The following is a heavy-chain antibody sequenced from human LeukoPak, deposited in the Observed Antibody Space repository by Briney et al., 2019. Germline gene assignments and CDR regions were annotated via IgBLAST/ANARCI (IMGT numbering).Heavy chain of an antibody. Sequence: SETLSLTCTVSGGSISSGDYYWSWIRQPPGKGLEWIGYINYSGSTYYNPSLKSRVTISVDTSKNQFSLKLSSVTAADTAVYYCAGASDYGDYADYFDYWGQGTLVTVSS. V-gene: IGHV4-30-4*01. CDR3: AGASDYGDYADYFDY. J-gene: IGHJ4*02. D-gene: IGHD4-17*01. CDR2: INYSGST. CDR1: GGSISSGDYY.